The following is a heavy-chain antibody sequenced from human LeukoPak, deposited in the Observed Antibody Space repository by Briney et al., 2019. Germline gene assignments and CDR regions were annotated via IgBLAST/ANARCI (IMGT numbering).Heavy chain of an antibody. V-gene: IGHV1-2*02. CDR1: GYTFTGYH. Sequence: KPGASVKVSCKTSGYTFTGYHIHWVRQAPGQGLEWMGWINPNSGGTKYAQKFQGRVTMTRDTSITTAYMELTSLEFDDTAVYYCARTRLTGDPYEAFDIWGQGTMVTVSS. CDR3: ARTRLTGDPYEAFDI. CDR2: INPNSGGT. J-gene: IGHJ3*02. D-gene: IGHD7-27*01.